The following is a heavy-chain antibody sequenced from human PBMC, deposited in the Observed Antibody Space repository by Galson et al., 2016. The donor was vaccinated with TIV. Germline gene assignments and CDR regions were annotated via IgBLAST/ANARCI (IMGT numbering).Heavy chain of an antibody. D-gene: IGHD2-15*01. V-gene: IGHV3-15*01. J-gene: IGHJ4*02. CDR2: IKSNFDGGTT. CDR3: TTELGYCSGGYCYYFDY. Sequence: SLRLSCAASGFIFSNAWMSWVRQAPGKGLEWVGRIKSNFDGGTTDYAAPVKGRFTISRHDSKNTPFLQMNRLKTEDTAVYYCTTELGYCSGGYCYYFDYWGQGTLVTVSS. CDR1: GFIFSNAW.